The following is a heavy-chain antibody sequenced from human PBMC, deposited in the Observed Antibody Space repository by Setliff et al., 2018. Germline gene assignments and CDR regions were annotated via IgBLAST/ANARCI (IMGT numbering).Heavy chain of an antibody. CDR3: AHAPTLADSLYYFDV. CDR1: GFSLSTSGVG. V-gene: IGHV2-5*01. J-gene: IGHJ4*02. D-gene: IGHD3-16*01. Sequence: SGPTLVNPTQTLTVTCTFSGFSLSTSGVGVGWIRQPPGKALEWLALIYWNDDKRHSPSLNSRLTITKDTSKNQVVLTMTNVDPVDTATYFCAHAPTLADSLYYFDVWGQGTLVTVSS. CDR2: IYWNDDK.